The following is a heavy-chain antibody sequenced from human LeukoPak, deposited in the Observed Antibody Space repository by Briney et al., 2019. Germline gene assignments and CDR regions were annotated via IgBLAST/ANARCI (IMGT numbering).Heavy chain of an antibody. V-gene: IGHV3-30-3*01. CDR2: ISYDGSNK. Sequence: GGSLRLSCAASGFTFSSYAMHWVRQAPGKGLEWVAVISYDGSNKYYADSVKGRFTISRDNSKNTLYLQMNSLRAEDTAVYYCLGSSSGWHPDYFDYWGQGTLVTVSS. CDR3: LGSSSGWHPDYFDY. D-gene: IGHD6-25*01. J-gene: IGHJ4*02. CDR1: GFTFSSYA.